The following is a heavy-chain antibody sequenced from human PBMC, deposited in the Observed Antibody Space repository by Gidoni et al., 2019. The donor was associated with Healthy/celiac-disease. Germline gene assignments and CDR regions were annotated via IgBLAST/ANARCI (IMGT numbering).Heavy chain of an antibody. Sequence: QVQLVQSGAEVKKPGSSVKVSCKASGGTFSSYAISWVRQAPGQGLEWMGGIIPICGTANYAQKFQGRVTITADESTSTAYMELSSLRSEDTAVYYCARRKWDCSGGSCYHPFDYWGQGTLVTVSS. CDR1: GGTFSSYA. J-gene: IGHJ4*02. D-gene: IGHD2-15*01. CDR2: IIPICGTA. CDR3: ARRKWDCSGGSCYHPFDY. V-gene: IGHV1-69*01.